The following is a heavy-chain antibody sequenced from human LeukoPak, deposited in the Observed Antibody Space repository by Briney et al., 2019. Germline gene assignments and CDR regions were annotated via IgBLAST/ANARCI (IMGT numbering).Heavy chain of an antibody. V-gene: IGHV3-23*01. Sequence: GGSLRLSCAASGFTFTNYAMNWVRQAPGKGLEWVSVISGSGSSTYYADSVKGRFTISRDNSKNTLFLQMKRLRAEDTAVYYCAKDRFHGYPNWFDSGGQGTLVTVSS. D-gene: IGHD3-22*01. J-gene: IGHJ5*01. CDR3: AKDRFHGYPNWFDS. CDR2: ISGSGSST. CDR1: GFTFTNYA.